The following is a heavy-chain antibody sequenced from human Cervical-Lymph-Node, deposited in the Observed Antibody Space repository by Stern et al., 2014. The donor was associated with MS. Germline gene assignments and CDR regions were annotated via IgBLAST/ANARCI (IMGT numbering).Heavy chain of an antibody. CDR2: ISYDGSNK. Sequence: VQLVESGGGVVQPGRSLRLSCAASGFTFSSYGMHWVRQAPGKGLEWVAVISYDGSNKYYADSVKGRFNIARGNSKHTLYLQMNSLRAEDTAVYYCAKAGGIAVAGTGFDYWGQGTLVTVSS. D-gene: IGHD6-19*01. J-gene: IGHJ4*02. V-gene: IGHV3-30*18. CDR3: AKAGGIAVAGTGFDY. CDR1: GFTFSSYG.